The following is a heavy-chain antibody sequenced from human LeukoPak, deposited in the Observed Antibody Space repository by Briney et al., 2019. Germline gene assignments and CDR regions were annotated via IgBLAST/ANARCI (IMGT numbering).Heavy chain of an antibody. J-gene: IGHJ4*02. CDR2: INHSGST. CDR1: GGSVSSNDW. V-gene: IGHV4-4*02. Sequence: PSETLSLTCAVSGGSVSSNDWWSWVRQPPGKGLEWIGEINHSGSTNYNPSLKSRVTISVDTSKNQFSLKLSSVTAADTAVYYCARGRIQLWTTYFDYWGQGTLVTVSS. D-gene: IGHD5-18*01. CDR3: ARGRIQLWTTYFDY.